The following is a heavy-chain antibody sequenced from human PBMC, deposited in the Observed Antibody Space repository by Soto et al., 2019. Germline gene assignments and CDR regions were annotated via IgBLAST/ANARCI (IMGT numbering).Heavy chain of an antibody. CDR1: GGSFSVTGYS. CDR2: IFHSGTI. CDR3: TRKGHLIETTDDNGFDI. V-gene: IGHV4-30-2*01. J-gene: IGHJ3*02. Sequence: SETLSLTCAVSGGSFSVTGYSWSWVRQPPGQGLEWIGYIFHSGTIYYNPSLQSRVTLSFDRSLNQFSPTLTSVTAADTAVYFCTRKGHLIETTDDNGFDIWGHGTMVTVSS. D-gene: IGHD2-21*01.